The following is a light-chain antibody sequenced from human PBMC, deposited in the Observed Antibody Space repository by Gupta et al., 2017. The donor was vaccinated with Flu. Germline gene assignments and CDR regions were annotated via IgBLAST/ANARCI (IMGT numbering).Light chain of an antibody. CDR3: LLTYGDIAV. V-gene: IGLV7-46*01. CDR2: NTY. Sequence: QAVVTQEPSLTLSPGGTVTLTCDSNTGTVTSSQYPYWFQQKPGQAPTTLIYNTYNKNSWTPDRFSGSLLGGKAALTLSGAQPEDEADYYCLLTYGDIAVFGGGTKLTVL. J-gene: IGLJ3*02. CDR1: TGTVTSSQY.